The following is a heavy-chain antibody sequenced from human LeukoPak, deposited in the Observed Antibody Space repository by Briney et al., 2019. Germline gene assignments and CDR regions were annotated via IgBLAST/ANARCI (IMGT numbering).Heavy chain of an antibody. CDR3: ARERVMVRGARYYYYGMDV. CDR2: IGTAGDT. CDR1: RFTFSSYD. J-gene: IGHJ6*02. V-gene: IGHV3-13*01. Sequence: GGSLRLSCAASRFTFSSYDMHWVRQATGKGLEWVSAIGTAGDTYYPGSVKGRFTISRENAKNSLYLQMNSLRAGDTAVYYCARERVMVRGARYYYYGMDVWGQGTTVTVSS. D-gene: IGHD3-10*01.